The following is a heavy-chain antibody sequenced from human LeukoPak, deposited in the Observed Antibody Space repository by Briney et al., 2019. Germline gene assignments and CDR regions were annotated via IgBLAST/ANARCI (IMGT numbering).Heavy chain of an antibody. CDR1: GFTFSTYW. D-gene: IGHD3-22*01. V-gene: IGHV3-74*01. J-gene: IGHJ1*01. CDR3: ARAPSEIGGYYPEYFRH. CDR2: IKSDGST. Sequence: GGSLRLSCAASGFTFSTYWMRWVRHAPGKGLVWVSRIKSDGSTNYADSVKGRFTISRDNAKNTVSLQMNSLTPEDTGVYYCARAPSEIGGYYPEYFRHWGQGTLVTVSS.